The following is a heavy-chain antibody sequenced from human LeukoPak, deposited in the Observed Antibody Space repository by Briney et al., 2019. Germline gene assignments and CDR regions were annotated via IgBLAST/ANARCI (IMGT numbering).Heavy chain of an antibody. CDR3: ARGCFRRGGATLRGSLDY. D-gene: IGHD1-26*01. Sequence: GGSLRLSCAASGFTFSSYAMSWVRQAPGKGLEWVSAISGSGGSTYYADSVKGRFTISRDNSKNTLYLQMNSLRAEDTAVYYCARGCFRRGGATLRGSLDYWGQGTLVTVSS. J-gene: IGHJ4*02. CDR1: GFTFSSYA. V-gene: IGHV3-23*01. CDR2: ISGSGGST.